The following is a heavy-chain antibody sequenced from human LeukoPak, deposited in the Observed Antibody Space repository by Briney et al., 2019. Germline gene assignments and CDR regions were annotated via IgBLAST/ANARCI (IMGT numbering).Heavy chain of an antibody. D-gene: IGHD3-10*01. CDR1: GYSFTNYW. Sequence: GESLKISCKGSGYSFTNYWIGWVRQLPGKGLEWMGIIYPGDSDTRYSSSFQGQVTISADKSISTAYLQWSSLKASDTAMYYCARHQESTMVRGVIDAFDIWGQGTMVTVSS. V-gene: IGHV5-51*01. CDR3: ARHQESTMVRGVIDAFDI. J-gene: IGHJ3*02. CDR2: IYPGDSDT.